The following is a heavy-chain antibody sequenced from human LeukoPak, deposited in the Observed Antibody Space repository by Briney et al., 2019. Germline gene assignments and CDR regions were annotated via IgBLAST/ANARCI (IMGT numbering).Heavy chain of an antibody. V-gene: IGHV1-2*02. CDR1: GYTFTGYH. D-gene: IGHD6-13*01. J-gene: IGHJ4*02. CDR2: INPNSGGT. CDR3: ARLASRAAAGSIPH. Sequence: GASVKVSCKASGYTFTGYHMHWVRQAPGHGLEWMGWINPNSGGTNYAQKFQGRVTMTRDTSISTAYMELSRLRSDDTAMYYCARLASRAAAGSIPHWGQGTLVTVSS.